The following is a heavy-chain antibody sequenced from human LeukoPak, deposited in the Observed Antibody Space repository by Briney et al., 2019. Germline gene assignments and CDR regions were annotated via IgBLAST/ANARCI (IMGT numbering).Heavy chain of an antibody. D-gene: IGHD3-16*01. CDR1: GFTFSSFA. CDR3: ARDLAPASL. CDR2: ITSNGGST. Sequence: GGSLRLSCSASGFTFSSFAMNWVRQAPGKGLEYVSAITSNGGSTYYADSVRGRFSISRDNSKNTVYLQMSSLSTEDTAVYYCARDLAPASLWGQGTLVTVSS. V-gene: IGHV3-64D*06. J-gene: IGHJ4*02.